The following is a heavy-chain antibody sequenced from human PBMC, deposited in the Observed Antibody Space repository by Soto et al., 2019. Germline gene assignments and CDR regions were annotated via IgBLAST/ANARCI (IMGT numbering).Heavy chain of an antibody. CDR3: AKGPHYYGSGSQYGMDV. D-gene: IGHD3-10*01. J-gene: IGHJ6*02. V-gene: IGHV1-69*02. CDR2: IIPILGIA. CDR1: GGTFSSYT. Sequence: ASVKVSCKASGGTFSSYTISWVRQAPGQGLEWMGRIIPILGIANYAQKFQGRVTITADKSTSTAYMELSSLRSEDTAVYYCAKGPHYYGSGSQYGMDVWGQGTTVTVSS.